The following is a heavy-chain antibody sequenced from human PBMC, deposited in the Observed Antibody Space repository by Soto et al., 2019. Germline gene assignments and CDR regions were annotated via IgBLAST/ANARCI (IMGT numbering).Heavy chain of an antibody. CDR3: ANHDIQVWLTLGAFDI. J-gene: IGHJ3*02. CDR1: GFTFSSYA. CDR2: ISGSGGST. Sequence: PGGSLRLSCAASGFTFSSYAMSWVRQAPGKGLEWVSAISGSGGSTYYADSVKGRFTISRDNSKNTLYLQMNSLRAEDTAVYYCANHDIQVWLTLGAFDIWGQGTMVTVS. D-gene: IGHD5-18*01. V-gene: IGHV3-23*01.